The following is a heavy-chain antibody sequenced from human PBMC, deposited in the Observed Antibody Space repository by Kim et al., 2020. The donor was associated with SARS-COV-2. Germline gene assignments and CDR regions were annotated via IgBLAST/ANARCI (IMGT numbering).Heavy chain of an antibody. V-gene: IGHV5-51*01. CDR2: IYSGDSDT. D-gene: IGHD3-10*01. J-gene: IGHJ6*02. CDR3: ARLAYMVRGIITDYTLDV. CDR1: GYTFTDYW. Sequence: GESLKISCKASGYTFTDYWIAWVRQVPGKGLEWMGIIYSGDSDTRYSPSFQGQVTMSVDKSISSVRLQWSSLKASDTAIYYCARLAYMVRGIITDYTLDVWGQGTAVTVS.